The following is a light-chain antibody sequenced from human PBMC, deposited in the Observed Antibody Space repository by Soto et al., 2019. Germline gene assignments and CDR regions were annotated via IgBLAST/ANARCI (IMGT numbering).Light chain of an antibody. J-gene: IGLJ1*01. CDR1: SSDVGGYNY. CDR3: SSYAGSNNFV. V-gene: IGLV2-8*01. CDR2: EVS. Sequence: QSALTQPPSASGSPGQSVTIPCTGTSSDVGGYNYVSWYQQHPGKAPKLMIYEVSERPSGVPDRFSGSKSSNTASLTVSGLQAEDEADYYCSSYAGSNNFVFGTGTKATVL.